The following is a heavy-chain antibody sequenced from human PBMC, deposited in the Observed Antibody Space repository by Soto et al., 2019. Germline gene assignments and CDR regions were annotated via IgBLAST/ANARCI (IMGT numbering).Heavy chain of an antibody. CDR2: IYSGGST. V-gene: IGHV3-53*01. CDR1: GFTVSSNY. J-gene: IGHJ4*02. CDR3: ARGGKLEWLLYFDY. D-gene: IGHD3-3*01. Sequence: GGSLRLSCAASGFTVSSNYMSWVRQAPGKGLEWVSVIYSGGSTYYADSVKGRFTISRDNSKNTLYLQMNSLRAEDTAVYYWARGGKLEWLLYFDYWGQGTLVTVSS.